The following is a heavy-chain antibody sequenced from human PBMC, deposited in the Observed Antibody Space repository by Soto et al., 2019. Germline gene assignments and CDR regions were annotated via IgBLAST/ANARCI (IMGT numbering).Heavy chain of an antibody. V-gene: IGHV4-31*03. CDR2: IYYSGST. J-gene: IGHJ6*02. CDR1: GGSISSGGYY. CDR3: ARDRRHRYGMDV. Sequence: TLSLTCTVSGGSISSGGYYWSWIRQHPGKGLEWIGYIYYSGSTYYNPSLKSRVTISVDTSKNQFSLKLSSVTAADTAVYYCARDRRHRYGMDVWGQGTTVTVSS.